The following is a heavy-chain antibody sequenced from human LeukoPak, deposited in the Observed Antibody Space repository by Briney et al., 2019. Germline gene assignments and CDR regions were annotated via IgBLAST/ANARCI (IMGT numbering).Heavy chain of an antibody. Sequence: PSETLSLTCAVSGGSISSSNWWSWVRQPPGKGLEWIGEIYHSGSTNYNPSLKSRVTISVDKSKNQFSLKLSSVTAADTAVYYCASSTVTTSYAFDIWGQGTMVTVSS. CDR3: ASSTVTTSYAFDI. D-gene: IGHD4-17*01. V-gene: IGHV4-4*02. J-gene: IGHJ3*02. CDR2: IYHSGST. CDR1: GGSISSSNW.